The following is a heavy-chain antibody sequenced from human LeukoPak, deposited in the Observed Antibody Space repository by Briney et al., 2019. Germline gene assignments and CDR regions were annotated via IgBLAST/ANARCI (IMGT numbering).Heavy chain of an antibody. Sequence: PSETLSLTCAVSDYSISSGYYWGWIRQPPGKGLEWIGSIYHSGSTYYNPSLKSRVTISLDRSKNQFSLKQSSVTAADTAVYYCARATITMAVGVPADAFDIWGQGTMVTVSS. V-gene: IGHV4-38-2*01. CDR1: DYSISSGYY. CDR2: IYHSGST. J-gene: IGHJ3*02. CDR3: ARATITMAVGVPADAFDI. D-gene: IGHD3-22*01.